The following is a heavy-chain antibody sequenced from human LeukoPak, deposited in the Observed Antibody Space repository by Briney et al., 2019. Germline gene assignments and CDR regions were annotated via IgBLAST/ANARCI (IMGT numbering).Heavy chain of an antibody. CDR3: ARDPYSSGWTDY. D-gene: IGHD6-19*01. CDR1: GFTFSHYA. J-gene: IGHJ4*02. CDR2: IFYDGSIA. V-gene: IGHV3-30*04. Sequence: GGSLRLSCAASGFTFSHYAMHWVRQAPGKGLEWVAVIFYDGSIAYYADSVKGRFTISRDNSENTLYLQMNSLRAEDTAVYYCARDPYSSGWTDYWGQGTLVTVSS.